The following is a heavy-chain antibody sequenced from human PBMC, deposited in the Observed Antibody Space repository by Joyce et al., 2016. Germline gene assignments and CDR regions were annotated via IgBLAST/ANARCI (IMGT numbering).Heavy chain of an antibody. CDR1: EYTLTELS. Sequence: QVQLVQSGAEVKKPGASVKVSCKFSEYTLTELSIHWVRQAPGKGVEWMGGFDPEAGRTIYAQKSQGRLTMTEDTSTETSSMELSSLTSDDTAVYYCASGGTSDWCFVLWGRGTLVTVSS. CDR2: FDPEAGRT. J-gene: IGHJ2*01. V-gene: IGHV1-24*01. D-gene: IGHD4-23*01. CDR3: ASGGTSDWCFVL.